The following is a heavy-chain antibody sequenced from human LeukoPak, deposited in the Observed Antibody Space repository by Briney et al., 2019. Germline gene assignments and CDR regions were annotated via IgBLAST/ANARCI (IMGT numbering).Heavy chain of an antibody. CDR1: GGSISSYY. CDR3: ARFTGTYLAY. CDR2: ISYSGST. V-gene: IGHV4-59*01. Sequence: SETLSLTCTVSGGSISSYYWSWIRQPPGKGLEGIVYISYSGSTNYNPSLKSRVTISVDTSKNQFSLKLRSVTAADKAVYYCARFTGTYLAYWGQGILVTVSS. J-gene: IGHJ4*02. D-gene: IGHD2-8*02.